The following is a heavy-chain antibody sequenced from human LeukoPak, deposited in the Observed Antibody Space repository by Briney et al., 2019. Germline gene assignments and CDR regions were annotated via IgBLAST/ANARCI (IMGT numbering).Heavy chain of an antibody. D-gene: IGHD2-2*02. CDR3: ATELYCSSTSCYKGPSNY. CDR2: FDPEDGET. Sequence: GASVKVSCKVSGYTLTELSMHWVRQAPGKGLEWMGGFDPEDGETIYAQKFQGRVTMTEDTSTDTAYMELSSLRSEDTAVYYCATELYCSSTSCYKGPSNYWGQGTLVTVSS. J-gene: IGHJ4*02. CDR1: GYTLTELS. V-gene: IGHV1-24*01.